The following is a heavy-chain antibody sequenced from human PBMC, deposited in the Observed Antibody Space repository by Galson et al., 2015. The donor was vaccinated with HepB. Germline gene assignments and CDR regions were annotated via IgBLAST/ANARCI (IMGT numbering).Heavy chain of an antibody. CDR2: ISSSSSYT. D-gene: IGHD2-2*01. V-gene: IGHV3-11*05. CDR1: GFTFSDDY. Sequence: SLRLSCAASGFTFSDDYMSWIRQAPGKGLEWVSYISSSSSYTNYADSVKGRFTISRDNAKNSLYLQMNSLRAENTAVYYCARAVVVPAARTLYYFDYWGQGTLVTVSS. CDR3: ARAVVVPAARTLYYFDY. J-gene: IGHJ4*02.